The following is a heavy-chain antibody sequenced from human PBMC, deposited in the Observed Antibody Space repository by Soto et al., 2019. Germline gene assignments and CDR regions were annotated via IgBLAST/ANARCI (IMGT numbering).Heavy chain of an antibody. D-gene: IGHD3-22*01. J-gene: IGHJ4*02. V-gene: IGHV1-46*03. CDR2: INPSGGST. Sequence: GASVKVSCKASGYTFASYYRHWVRQAPGQGLECMGIINPSGGSTSYAQKFQGRVTMTRDTSTSTVYMELSSLRSEDTAVYYCARGPVGGYYDSSGYLTNFDYWGQGTPVTVPQ. CDR3: ARGPVGGYYDSSGYLTNFDY. CDR1: GYTFASYY.